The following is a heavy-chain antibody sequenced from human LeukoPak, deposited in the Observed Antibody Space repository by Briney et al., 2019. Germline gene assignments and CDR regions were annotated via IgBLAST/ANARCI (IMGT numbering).Heavy chain of an antibody. J-gene: IGHJ5*02. D-gene: IGHD3-3*01. CDR3: ARCGYYRTNWFDP. CDR1: GGSFSGYY. Sequence: SETLSLTCAVYGGSFSGYYWSWVRQPPGKGLEWIGEINHSGSTNYNPSLKSRVTISVDTSKNQFSPRLSSVTAADTAVYYCARCGYYRTNWFDPWGQGTLVTVSS. CDR2: INHSGST. V-gene: IGHV4-34*01.